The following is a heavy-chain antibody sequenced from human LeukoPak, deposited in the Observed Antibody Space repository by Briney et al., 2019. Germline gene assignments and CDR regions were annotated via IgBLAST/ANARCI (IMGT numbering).Heavy chain of an antibody. V-gene: IGHV3-30*02. CDR2: IRYDGSNK. Sequence: PGGSLRLSCAASGFTFSSYSMNWVRQAPGKGLEWVAFIRYDGSNKYYADSVKGRFTISRDNSKNTLYLQMNSLRAEDTAVYYCAKEGILTGYYTSFDYWGQGTLVTVSS. J-gene: IGHJ4*02. CDR1: GFTFSSYS. D-gene: IGHD3-9*01. CDR3: AKEGILTGYYTSFDY.